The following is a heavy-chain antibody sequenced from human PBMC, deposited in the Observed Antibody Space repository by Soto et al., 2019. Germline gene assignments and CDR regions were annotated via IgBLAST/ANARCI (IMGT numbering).Heavy chain of an antibody. V-gene: IGHV4-31*03. J-gene: IGHJ5*02. CDR3: ARVLYRGGPIAARHVWFDP. D-gene: IGHD6-6*01. CDR2: IYYSGST. Sequence: PSETLSLTCTVSGCSISSGGYYWSWIRQHPGKGLEWIGYIYYSGSTYYNPSLKSRVTISVDTSKNQFSLKLSSVTAADTAVYYCARVLYRGGPIAARHVWFDPWGQGTLVTVSS. CDR1: GCSISSGGYY.